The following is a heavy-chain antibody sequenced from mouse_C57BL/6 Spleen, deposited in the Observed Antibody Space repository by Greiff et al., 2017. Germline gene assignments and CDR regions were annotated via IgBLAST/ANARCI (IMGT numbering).Heavy chain of an antibody. J-gene: IGHJ4*01. CDR2: ISDGGSYT. CDR3: ARDRAMYD. Sequence: EVQVVESGGGLVKPGGSLKLSCAASGFTFSSYAMSWVRQTPEKRLEWVATISDGGSYTYYPDNVKGRFTISRDNAKNNLYLQMSHLKSEDTAMYYCARDRAMYDWGQGTSVTVSS. V-gene: IGHV5-4*01. CDR1: GFTFSSYA.